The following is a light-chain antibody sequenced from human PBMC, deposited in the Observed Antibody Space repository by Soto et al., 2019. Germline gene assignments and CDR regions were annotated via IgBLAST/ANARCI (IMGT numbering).Light chain of an antibody. J-gene: IGKJ1*01. V-gene: IGKV1-5*03. Sequence: DTQMTQSPSTLSASVGDRVTITCRASQSISNCLAWYQQRPGRAPNLLIHTSSTVKSGVPSRFSSSGSGTEYTRTISSLQPDDFANYYCQQYKSYSPTFGQGTKVEIK. CDR2: TSS. CDR3: QQYKSYSPT. CDR1: QSISNC.